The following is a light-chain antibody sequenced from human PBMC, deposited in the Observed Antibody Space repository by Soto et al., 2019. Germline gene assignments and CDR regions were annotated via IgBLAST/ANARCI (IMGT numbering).Light chain of an antibody. Sequence: DIQMTQSPSSLSASVGNRVTITCRASQSISTYLNWYQKKPGKAPNLLIYDASRLQSGVPSRFSGSGGGTDFTLSISSVQPEDFATCVCQQSYMDPITFGQGTQLEI. CDR3: QQSYMDPIT. V-gene: IGKV1-39*01. J-gene: IGKJ5*01. CDR1: QSISTY. CDR2: DAS.